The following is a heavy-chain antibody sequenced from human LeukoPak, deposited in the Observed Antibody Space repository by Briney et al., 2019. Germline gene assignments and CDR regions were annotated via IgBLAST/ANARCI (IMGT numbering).Heavy chain of an antibody. V-gene: IGHV3-20*04. Sequence: GGSLRLSCAASGFTFDDHGMSWVRQAPGKGLEWVSGINWNSDRTGYADSVRGRFTISRDNAKNSLYLQMNSMRAEDTAVYYCARSMVRGVIITNADYWGQGTLVTVSS. J-gene: IGHJ4*02. D-gene: IGHD3-10*01. CDR3: ARSMVRGVIITNADY. CDR2: INWNSDRT. CDR1: GFTFDDHG.